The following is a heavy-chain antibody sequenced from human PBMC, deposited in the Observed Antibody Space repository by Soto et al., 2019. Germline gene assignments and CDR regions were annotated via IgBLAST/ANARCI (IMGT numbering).Heavy chain of an antibody. CDR1: GFTVSSNY. V-gene: IGHV3-66*01. Sequence: EVQLVESGGGLVQLGGSLRLSCAASGFTVSSNYMSWVRQAPGKGLEWVSVIYSGGSTYYADSVKGRFTISRDNSKNTLYLQMNSLRAEDTAVYYCARDRYSSSSKGDYWGQGTLVTVSS. CDR2: IYSGGST. CDR3: ARDRYSSSSKGDY. D-gene: IGHD6-13*01. J-gene: IGHJ4*02.